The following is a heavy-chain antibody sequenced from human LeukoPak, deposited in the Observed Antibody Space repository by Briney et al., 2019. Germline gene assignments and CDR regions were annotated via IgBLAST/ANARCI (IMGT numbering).Heavy chain of an antibody. Sequence: ASVKVSCTASGYTFTSSALNWVRQAPGQGLEWMGWINTNTGNPTYAQGFTGRFVFSLDTSVSTAYLHISSLEAEDTAIYYCATDLKKGDSGCFDYWGQGTLVTVSS. CDR2: INTNTGNP. V-gene: IGHV7-4-1*02. J-gene: IGHJ4*02. D-gene: IGHD6-19*01. CDR1: GYTFTSSA. CDR3: ATDLKKGDSGCFDY.